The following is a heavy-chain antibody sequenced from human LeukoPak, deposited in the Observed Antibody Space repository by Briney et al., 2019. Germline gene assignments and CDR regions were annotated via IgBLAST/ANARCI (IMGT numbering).Heavy chain of an antibody. V-gene: IGHV1-69*04. Sequence: ASVKVSCKASGGTFSSYAISWARQAPGQGLEWMGRIIPILGIANYAQKFQGRVTITADKSTSTAYMELSSLRSEDTAVYYCARDGVYSGYDSSFDYWGQGTLVTVSS. D-gene: IGHD5-12*01. CDR3: ARDGVYSGYDSSFDY. J-gene: IGHJ4*02. CDR2: IIPILGIA. CDR1: GGTFSSYA.